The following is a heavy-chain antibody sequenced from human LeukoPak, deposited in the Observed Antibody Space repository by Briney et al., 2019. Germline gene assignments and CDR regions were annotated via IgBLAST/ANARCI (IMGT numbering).Heavy chain of an antibody. Sequence: GGSLRLSCAAPGFTFSSYSMNWVRQAPGKGLEWVSSISSSSSYIYYADSVKGRFTISRDNAKNSLYLQMNSLRAEGTAVYYCARTSGWYNYFDYWGQGTLVTVSS. CDR2: ISSSSSYI. D-gene: IGHD6-19*01. CDR1: GFTFSSYS. J-gene: IGHJ4*02. V-gene: IGHV3-21*01. CDR3: ARTSGWYNYFDY.